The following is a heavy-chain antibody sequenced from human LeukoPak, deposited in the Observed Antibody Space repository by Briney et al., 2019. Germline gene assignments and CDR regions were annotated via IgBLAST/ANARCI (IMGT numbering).Heavy chain of an antibody. V-gene: IGHV3-21*01. CDR2: ISSSSSYI. J-gene: IGHJ3*02. CDR3: ARQAHNAFDI. Sequence: PGGSLRLSCAASGFTFGDYSMNWVRQAPGKGLEWVSSISSSSSYIYYPDSVKGRFTISRDNAKNSLYLQMNSLRAEDTAVYYCARQAHNAFDIWGQGTMVTVSS. CDR1: GFTFGDYS.